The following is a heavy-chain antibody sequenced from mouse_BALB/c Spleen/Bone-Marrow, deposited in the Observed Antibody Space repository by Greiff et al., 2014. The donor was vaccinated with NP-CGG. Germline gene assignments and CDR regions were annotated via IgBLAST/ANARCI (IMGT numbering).Heavy chain of an antibody. V-gene: IGHV1-47*01. J-gene: IGHJ2*01. CDR2: FHPYDDDT. D-gene: IGHD6-5*01. Sequence: QVQLQQPGAELVKPGASVKMSCKAFGYPFTTYPIEWMRQNHGKNLEWIGNFHPYDDDTKYNEQFEGKAKLTVDKSSTTVSLELSRLTSDDSAVYYCARGAYGLFDYWGQGTTLTVSS. CDR1: GYPFTTYP. CDR3: ARGAYGLFDY.